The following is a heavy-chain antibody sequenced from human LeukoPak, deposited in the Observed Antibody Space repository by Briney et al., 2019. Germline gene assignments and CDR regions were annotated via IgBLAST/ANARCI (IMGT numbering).Heavy chain of an antibody. V-gene: IGHV4-31*03. J-gene: IGHJ4*02. D-gene: IGHD6-13*01. CDR3: ATCIAAAGDYDY. CDR1: GGSISSGGYY. Sequence: SETLSLTCTVSGGSISSGGYYWSWIRQHPGKGLEWIGYIYYSGSTYYNPSLKSRVTISADTSKNQFSLKLSSVTAADTAVYYCATCIAAAGDYDYWGQGTLVTVSS. CDR2: IYYSGST.